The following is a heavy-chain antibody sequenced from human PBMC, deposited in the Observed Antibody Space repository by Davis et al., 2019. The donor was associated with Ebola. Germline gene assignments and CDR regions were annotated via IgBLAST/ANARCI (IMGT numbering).Heavy chain of an antibody. CDR1: GGSISTYY. Sequence: MPSETLSPTCSVPGGSISTYYWSWIRQPPGKGLEWIGYISYSGNTIYNPSLKSRVTISIDSSQNQFSLKLSSVTAADTAVYYCARGKVISPAGAKTVDYWGQGTLVSVSS. V-gene: IGHV4-59*01. CDR2: ISYSGNT. J-gene: IGHJ4*02. D-gene: IGHD2-21*01. CDR3: ARGKVISPAGAKTVDY.